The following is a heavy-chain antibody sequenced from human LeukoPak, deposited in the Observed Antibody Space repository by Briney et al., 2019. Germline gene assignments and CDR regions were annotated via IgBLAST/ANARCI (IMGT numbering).Heavy chain of an antibody. CDR3: ARRNILSGYYHFDY. CDR2: LSSGGPT. D-gene: IGHD3-9*01. CDR1: GVSITSINYY. V-gene: IGHV4-39*01. Sequence: SETLSLTCTVSGVSITSINYYWAWIRQPPGKGLEWIGSLSSGGPTYNNPSLESRTSISADTSSNQLFLKLTFVTAADTAVYFCARRNILSGYYHFDYWGHGTLVTVSS. J-gene: IGHJ4*01.